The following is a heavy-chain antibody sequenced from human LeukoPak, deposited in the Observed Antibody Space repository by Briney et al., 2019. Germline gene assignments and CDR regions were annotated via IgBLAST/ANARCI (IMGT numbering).Heavy chain of an antibody. Sequence: GASVKVSCKASGGTFSSYAISWVRQAPGQGLEWMGGIIPIFGTANYAQKFQGRVTITADESTSTAYLELISLRSEDTAVYYCARQSWEPRGYSYGYLGYWGQGTLVTVSS. CDR1: GGTFSSYA. J-gene: IGHJ4*02. CDR3: ARQSWEPRGYSYGYLGY. CDR2: IIPIFGTA. D-gene: IGHD5-18*01. V-gene: IGHV1-69*13.